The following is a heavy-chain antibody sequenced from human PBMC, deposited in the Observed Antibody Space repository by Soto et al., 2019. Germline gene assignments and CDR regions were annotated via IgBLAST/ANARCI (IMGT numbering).Heavy chain of an antibody. CDR3: ARDPGYCTNGVCPIFDF. J-gene: IGHJ4*02. D-gene: IGHD2-8*01. Sequence: SETLSLTCTVSGDSVTNYFWSWMRQPPGKGLEWIGHMYHGGRTNYSPSLKSRVTVSLDSSKNQFPLNLSSVTAADTAVYFCARDPGYCTNGVCPIFDFWGQGVLVTVSS. V-gene: IGHV4-59*02. CDR1: GDSVTNYF. CDR2: MYHGGRT.